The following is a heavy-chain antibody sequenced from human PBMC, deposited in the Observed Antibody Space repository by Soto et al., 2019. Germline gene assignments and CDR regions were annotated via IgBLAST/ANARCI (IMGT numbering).Heavy chain of an antibody. D-gene: IGHD4-17*01. Sequence: QVQLQESGPGLVKPSQTLSLTCTVSGGSISSGEYYWSWIRQPPGKGLEWIGYIYYSGSTYYNPSLKSRVSISVDTSKNQFSLKLSSVTAAATAVYYCARGWDTVTSLDYWGQGTLVTVSS. J-gene: IGHJ4*02. CDR3: ARGWDTVTSLDY. CDR2: IYYSGST. CDR1: GGSISSGEYY. V-gene: IGHV4-30-4*01.